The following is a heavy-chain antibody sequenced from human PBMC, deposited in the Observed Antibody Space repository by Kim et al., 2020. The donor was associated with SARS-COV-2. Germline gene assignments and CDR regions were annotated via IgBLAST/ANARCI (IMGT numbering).Heavy chain of an antibody. D-gene: IGHD4-17*01. Sequence: KFQCRVTITADESTSTAYMELSSLRSEDTAVYYCAREGPDYGDYVGAFDIWGQGTMVTVSS. J-gene: IGHJ3*02. CDR3: AREGPDYGDYVGAFDI. V-gene: IGHV1-69*01.